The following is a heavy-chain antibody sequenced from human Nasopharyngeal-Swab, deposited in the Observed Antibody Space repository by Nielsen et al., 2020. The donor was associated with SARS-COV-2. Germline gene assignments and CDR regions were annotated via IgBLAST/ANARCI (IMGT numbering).Heavy chain of an antibody. J-gene: IGHJ3*02. V-gene: IGHV3-30*03. CDR1: GFTFSSYG. CDR2: ISYDGSNK. D-gene: IGHD2-15*01. CDR3: AGGGYCSGGSCYSFDAFDI. Sequence: GESLKISCAASGFTFSSYGMHWVRQAPGKGLEWVALISYDGSNKYYADSVKGRFTISRDNSKNTLYLQMNSLRAEDTAVYYCAGGGYCSGGSCYSFDAFDIWGQGTMVTVSS.